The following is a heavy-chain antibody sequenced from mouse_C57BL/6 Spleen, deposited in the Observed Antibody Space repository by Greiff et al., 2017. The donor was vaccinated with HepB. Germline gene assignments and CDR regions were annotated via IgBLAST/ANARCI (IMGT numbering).Heavy chain of an antibody. CDR2: IYPGDGDT. V-gene: IGHV1-82*01. Sequence: QLKESGPELVKPGASVKISCKASGYAFSSSWMNWVKQRPGKGLEWIGRIYPGDGDTNYNGKFKGKATLTADKSSSTAYMQLSSLTSEDSAVYFCARWAFGSSYGYFDVWGTGTTVTVSS. D-gene: IGHD1-1*01. J-gene: IGHJ1*03. CDR1: GYAFSSSW. CDR3: ARWAFGSSYGYFDV.